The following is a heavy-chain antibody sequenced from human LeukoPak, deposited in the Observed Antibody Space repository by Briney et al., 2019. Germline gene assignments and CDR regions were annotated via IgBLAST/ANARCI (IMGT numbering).Heavy chain of an antibody. CDR2: ISSSGSTI. Sequence: GGSLRLSCAASRFTFGTYAMTWVRQTPGKGLEWVSYISSSGSTINYADSVKGRFTISRDNAKNSLYLQMNSLRAEDTAVYYCARAYSSSTFDYWGQGTLVTVSS. V-gene: IGHV3-48*03. D-gene: IGHD6-6*01. CDR3: ARAYSSSTFDY. J-gene: IGHJ4*02. CDR1: RFTFGTYA.